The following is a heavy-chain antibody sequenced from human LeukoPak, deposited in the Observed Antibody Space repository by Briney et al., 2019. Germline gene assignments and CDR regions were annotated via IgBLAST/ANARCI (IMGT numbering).Heavy chain of an antibody. J-gene: IGHJ5*02. V-gene: IGHV4-59*01. D-gene: IGHD2-2*01. CDR3: ARGPVVAAGANWFDP. CDR1: AGSISGYY. Sequence: SGTLSLTCTVSAGSISGYYWSWIRQPPGKGLEWIGYIYYSGSSNYNPSLKSRVTISVDTSKNQFSLKLSSVTAADTAVYYCARGPVVAAGANWFDPWGQGTLVTVSS. CDR2: IYYSGSS.